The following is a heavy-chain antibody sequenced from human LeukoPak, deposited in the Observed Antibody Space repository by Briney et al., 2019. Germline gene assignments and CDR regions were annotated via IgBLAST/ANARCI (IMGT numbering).Heavy chain of an antibody. Sequence: ASVKVSCKASGYTLTSYAMNWVRQAPGQGLEWMGWINTNTGNPTYAQGFTGRFVFSLDTSVSTAYLQISSLKAEDTAVYYCARGDTAMDAYYFDYWGQGTLVTVSS. V-gene: IGHV7-4-1*02. J-gene: IGHJ4*02. CDR2: INTNTGNP. CDR1: GYTLTSYA. CDR3: ARGDTAMDAYYFDY. D-gene: IGHD5-18*01.